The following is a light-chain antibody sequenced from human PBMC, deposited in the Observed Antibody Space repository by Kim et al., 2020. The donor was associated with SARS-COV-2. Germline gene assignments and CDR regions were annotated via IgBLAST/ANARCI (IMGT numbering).Light chain of an antibody. CDR2: QDS. J-gene: IGLJ3*02. V-gene: IGLV3-1*01. CDR1: KWGGED. Sequence: PEHTASSGCPEDKWGGEDACWYQQKPGPVPVLVIYQDSKRPSGVPERFSGSDTGNTATLTSSGAQDMDEAYYYGQACDSSTAWVFGGGTQLTVL. CDR3: QACDSSTAWV.